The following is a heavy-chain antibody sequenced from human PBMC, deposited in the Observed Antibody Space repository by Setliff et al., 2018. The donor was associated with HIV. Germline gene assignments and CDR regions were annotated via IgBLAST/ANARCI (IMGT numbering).Heavy chain of an antibody. J-gene: IGHJ4*02. Sequence: SETPSLTCSVSGGSISNFYWSWIRQPPGKGLEWVGHIYSTGDTNYNPSLKSRVTLSADTSKNQLSLSLTSVTAADTAVYYCAKVRLTMIMMVDYFDQWGQGRLVTVSS. V-gene: IGHV4-4*07. CDR3: AKVRLTMIMMVDYFDQ. CDR2: IYSTGDT. D-gene: IGHD3-22*01. CDR1: GGSISNFY.